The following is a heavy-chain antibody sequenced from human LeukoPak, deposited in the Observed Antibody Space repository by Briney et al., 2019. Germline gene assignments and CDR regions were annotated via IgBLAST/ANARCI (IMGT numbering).Heavy chain of an antibody. Sequence: GGSLRLSCAASGFSFSRHNMNWVRQAPIKGLEWVSSIGSDGSYIYYADSVQGRFTISRDNAKNSLYLQMNSLTAEDTAVYYCARKMKTGDRVGSFDIWGQGTMVTVSS. CDR3: ARKMKTGDRVGSFDI. CDR1: GFSFSRHN. J-gene: IGHJ3*02. V-gene: IGHV3-21*01. CDR2: IGSDGSYI. D-gene: IGHD1-1*01.